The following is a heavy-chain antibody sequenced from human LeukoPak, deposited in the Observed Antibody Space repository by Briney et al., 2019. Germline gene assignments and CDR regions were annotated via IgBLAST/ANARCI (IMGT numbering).Heavy chain of an antibody. J-gene: IGHJ4*02. D-gene: IGHD3-22*01. CDR3: AKEIPTPYYYDSSGYQEGPDY. V-gene: IGHV3-23*01. Sequence: PGGSLRLFCAASGFTFSSYAMSWVRQAPGKGLEWVSAISGSGGSTYYADSVKGRFTISRDNSKNTLYLQMNSLRAEDTAVYYCAKEIPTPYYYDSSGYQEGPDYWGQGTLVTVSS. CDR2: ISGSGGST. CDR1: GFTFSSYA.